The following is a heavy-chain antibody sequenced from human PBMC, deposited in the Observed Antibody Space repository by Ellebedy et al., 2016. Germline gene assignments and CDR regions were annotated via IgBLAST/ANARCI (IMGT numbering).Heavy chain of an antibody. Sequence: GESLKISCAASGFIFSNYAMYWVRQAPGKGLEWVAVISYDGGNKYYADSVKGRFTISRDNSKNTLYLQMNSLRAEDTAVYYCARGHYGLDVWGQGTTVTVSS. CDR3: ARGHYGLDV. J-gene: IGHJ6*02. V-gene: IGHV3-30-3*01. CDR1: GFIFSNYA. CDR2: ISYDGGNK.